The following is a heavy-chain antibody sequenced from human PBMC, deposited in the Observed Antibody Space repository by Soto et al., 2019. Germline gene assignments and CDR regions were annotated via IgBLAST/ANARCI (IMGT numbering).Heavy chain of an antibody. D-gene: IGHD3-10*01. CDR3: ARRGSGSYSDS. V-gene: IGHV4-39*01. CDR1: GGSISSSSYY. Sequence: SETLSLTCTVSGGSISSSSYYWGWIRQPPGKGLEWIGSIYYSGSTYYNPSLKSRVTISVDTSKNQFSLKLSSVTAADTAVYYCARRGSGSYSDSWGQGTLVTVSS. CDR2: IYYSGST. J-gene: IGHJ4*02.